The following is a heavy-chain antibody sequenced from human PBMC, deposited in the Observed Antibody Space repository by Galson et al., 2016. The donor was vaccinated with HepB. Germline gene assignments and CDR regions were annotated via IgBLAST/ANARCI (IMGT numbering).Heavy chain of an antibody. J-gene: IGHJ4*02. CDR1: GFTFSHDW. CDR3: AAGTGTTRSRTFDH. CDR2: ITHDGETI. D-gene: IGHD1-7*01. V-gene: IGHV3-15*07. Sequence: SLRLSCAASGFTFSHDWMHWVRQAPGKGLVWVSRITHDGETIDYGAPVKGRFIISRDDSKNTLDLQMNSLKSDDTAVYYCAAGTGTTRSRTFDHWGQGTLVTVSS.